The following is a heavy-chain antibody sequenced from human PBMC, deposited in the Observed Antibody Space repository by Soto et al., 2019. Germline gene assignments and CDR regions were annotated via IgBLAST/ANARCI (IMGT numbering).Heavy chain of an antibody. V-gene: IGHV3-74*01. CDR1: GFTFSSYW. Sequence: PGGSLRLSCAASGFTFSSYWMHWVRQAPGKGLVWVSRINSDGSSTSYADSVKGRFTISRDNAKNTLYLQMNSLRAEDTAVYYCAKESGGIGGSFDYWGQGTLVTVSS. CDR2: INSDGSST. J-gene: IGHJ4*02. CDR3: AKESGGIGGSFDY. D-gene: IGHD2-15*01.